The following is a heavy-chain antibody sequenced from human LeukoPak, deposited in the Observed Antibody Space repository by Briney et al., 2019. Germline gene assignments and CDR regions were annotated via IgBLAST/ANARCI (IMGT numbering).Heavy chain of an antibody. Sequence: GGSLRLSCAASGFTFSSYSMNWVRQAPGKRLEWVSSISSSSSYIYYADSVKGRFTISRDNARDSLYLQMNTLRAEDTAVYYCARENRNYFHTSGHIRGAFDIWGQGTMVTVSS. CDR3: ARENRNYFHTSGHIRGAFDI. CDR2: ISSSSSYI. J-gene: IGHJ3*02. D-gene: IGHD3-22*01. CDR1: GFTFSSYS. V-gene: IGHV3-21*01.